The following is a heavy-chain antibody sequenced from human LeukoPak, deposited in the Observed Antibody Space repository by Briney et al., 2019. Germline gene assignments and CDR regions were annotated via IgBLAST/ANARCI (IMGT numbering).Heavy chain of an antibody. CDR1: GHSISISYY. V-gene: IGHV4-38-2*02. CDR2: IHYGGST. CDR3: ARHWERGVGALGFDY. Sequence: SETLSLICTVSGHSISISYYWGWIRQPPGKGLEWIDSIHYGGSTYYNPSLQGRVTISVDTSKNPFSLRLSSVTAADTAVYYCARHWERGVGALGFDYWGQGTLVTVSS. D-gene: IGHD3-10*01. J-gene: IGHJ4*02.